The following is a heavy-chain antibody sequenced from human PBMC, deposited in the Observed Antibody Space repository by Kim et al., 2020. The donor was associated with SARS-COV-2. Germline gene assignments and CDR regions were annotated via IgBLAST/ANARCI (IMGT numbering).Heavy chain of an antibody. CDR1: GGSISNYY. Sequence: SETLSLTCTVSGGSISNYYWSWIRQPPGKGLDWIGYVSYSGTTNYNPSLNSRVTISVDTSKNQFSLNLNSVTAADTDVYYCARRRGSKWSDAFDIWAQG. J-gene: IGHJ3*02. V-gene: IGHV4-59*08. CDR3: ARRRGSKWSDAFDI. D-gene: IGHD2-8*01. CDR2: VSYSGTT.